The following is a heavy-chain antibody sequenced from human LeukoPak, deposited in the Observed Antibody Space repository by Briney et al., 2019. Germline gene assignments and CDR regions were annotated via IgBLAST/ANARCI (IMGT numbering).Heavy chain of an antibody. D-gene: IGHD3-9*01. CDR3: ARDDDILTGYRPNPRYYYGMDV. J-gene: IGHJ6*02. CDR1: GYTFTGYY. CDR2: INPNSGGT. Sequence: HRASVKVSCKASGYTFTGYYMHWVRQAPGQGLEWMGWINPNSGGTNYAQKFQGRVTMTRDTSISTAYMELSRLRSDDTAVYYCARDDDILTGYRPNPRYYYGMDVWGQGTTVTVSS. V-gene: IGHV1-2*02.